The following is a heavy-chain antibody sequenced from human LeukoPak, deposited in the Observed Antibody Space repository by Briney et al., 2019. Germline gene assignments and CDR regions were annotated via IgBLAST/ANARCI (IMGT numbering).Heavy chain of an antibody. Sequence: PGGSLRLSCAASGFTFSSYGMHWVRQAPGKGLEWVAFIRYDGSNKYYADSVKGRFTISRDNSKNTLYLQMNSLRAEDTAVYYCAKGSLIAYYYYMDVWGKGTTVTISS. J-gene: IGHJ6*03. D-gene: IGHD2-21*01. CDR1: GFTFSSYG. V-gene: IGHV3-30*02. CDR2: IRYDGSNK. CDR3: AKGSLIAYYYYMDV.